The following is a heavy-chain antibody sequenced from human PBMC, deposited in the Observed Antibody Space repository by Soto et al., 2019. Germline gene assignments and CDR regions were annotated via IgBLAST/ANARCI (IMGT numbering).Heavy chain of an antibody. V-gene: IGHV4-31*03. D-gene: IGHD3-10*02. CDR3: ARLDHRWYFSVLTDF. CDR2: IYDSGNMS. J-gene: IGHJ4*02. CDR1: GRTITSGGHY. Sequence: TLSPPCTVSGRTITSGGHYWGWIRQYPGKGREWIGHIYDSGNMSSYTPTLKSRVTLSTDTSRHQFSLSLRWLPAAQTTAFCCARLDHRWYFSVLTDFWGQGILVTVSS.